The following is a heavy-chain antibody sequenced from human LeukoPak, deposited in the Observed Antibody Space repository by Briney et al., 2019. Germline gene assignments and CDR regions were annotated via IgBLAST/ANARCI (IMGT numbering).Heavy chain of an antibody. CDR1: GFSVSSNY. V-gene: IGHV3-53*01. CDR2: IYSDGIT. CDR3: ARWNNYYGSGQDYYYYGMDV. J-gene: IGHJ6*02. D-gene: IGHD3-10*01. Sequence: PGGSLRLSCAASGFSVSSNYMSWVRQAPGKGLEWVSVIYSDGITYHADSVTGRFTISRDISKNTLYLQMNSLRAEDTAVYYCARWNNYYGSGQDYYYYGMDVWGQGTTVTVSS.